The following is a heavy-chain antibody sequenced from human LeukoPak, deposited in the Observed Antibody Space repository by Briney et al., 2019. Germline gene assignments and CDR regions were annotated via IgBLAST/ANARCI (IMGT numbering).Heavy chain of an antibody. V-gene: IGHV3-23*01. CDR3: ARAEGWLQPFDY. Sequence: GGSLRLSCVASEFTFSNYVMSWVRQAPGKGLEWVSAITARGDGTNYADSVRGRFTISRDNSKNTLYLHLSSLRVEDTAVYYCARAEGWLQPFDYWGQGTLVTVSS. CDR1: EFTFSNYV. J-gene: IGHJ4*02. D-gene: IGHD5-24*01. CDR2: ITARGDGT.